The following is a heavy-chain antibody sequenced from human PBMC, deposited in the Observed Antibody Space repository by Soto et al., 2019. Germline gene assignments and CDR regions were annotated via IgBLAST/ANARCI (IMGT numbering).Heavy chain of an antibody. J-gene: IGHJ4*02. D-gene: IGHD2-15*01. CDR3: ARVGQGVAAIAGTYCFDH. V-gene: IGHV4-30-4*01. Sequence: QVQLQESGPGLVKPSQTLSLTCTVSGCSISSGDYYWSWIRQPPGKGLEWIGYIHYTGSTYYNPSLKSRLTISRDTSKKQISLRLSSVTAADTAVYYCARVGQGVAAIAGTYCFDHWGQGILVTVSS. CDR2: IHYTGST. CDR1: GCSISSGDYY.